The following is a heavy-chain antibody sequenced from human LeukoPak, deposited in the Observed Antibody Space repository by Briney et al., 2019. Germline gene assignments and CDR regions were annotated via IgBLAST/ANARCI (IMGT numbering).Heavy chain of an antibody. CDR1: GYTFTSYY. CDR2: IHPSGGST. V-gene: IGHV1-46*01. D-gene: IGHD4-11*01. Sequence: GASVKVSCKASGYTFTSYYMHWVRQAPGQGLEWMGIIHPSGGSTSYAQKFQGRVAMTRDTSTSTVYMELSSLRSEDTAVYYCARVNHSPLGDYSNLNRGYYYMDVWGKGTTVTVSS. CDR3: ARVNHSPLGDYSNLNRGYYYMDV. J-gene: IGHJ6*03.